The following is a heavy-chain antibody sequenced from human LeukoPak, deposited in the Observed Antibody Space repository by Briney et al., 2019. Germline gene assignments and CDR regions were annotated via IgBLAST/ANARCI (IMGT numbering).Heavy chain of an antibody. V-gene: IGHV3-13*01. CDR2: IDTAGDT. CDR3: ARVAAGGKGFDY. J-gene: IGHJ4*02. Sequence: GGSLRLSCAASGFTFSSYGMSWVRQAPGKGLEWVSAIDTAGDTYYPGSVKGRFTISRENAKNSLYLQMNILRAGDTAVYYCARVAAGGKGFDYWGQGTLVTVSS. CDR1: GFTFSSYG. D-gene: IGHD6-13*01.